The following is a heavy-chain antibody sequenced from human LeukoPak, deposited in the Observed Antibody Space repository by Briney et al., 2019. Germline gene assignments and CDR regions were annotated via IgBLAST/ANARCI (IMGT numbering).Heavy chain of an antibody. D-gene: IGHD3-22*01. J-gene: IGHJ4*02. CDR1: GYTFTSYY. Sequence: ASVKVSCKASGYTFTSYYMHWVRQAPGQGLEWMGIINPSGGSTSYAQKFQGRVTMTRDMSTSTVYMELSSLRSEDTAVYYCARAYYDSSGYYYFDYWGQGTLVTVSS. V-gene: IGHV1-46*01. CDR2: INPSGGST. CDR3: ARAYYDSSGYYYFDY.